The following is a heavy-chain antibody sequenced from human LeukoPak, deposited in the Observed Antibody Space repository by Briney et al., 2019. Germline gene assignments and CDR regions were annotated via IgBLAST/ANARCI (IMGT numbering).Heavy chain of an antibody. J-gene: IGHJ4*02. V-gene: IGHV1-69*13. CDR1: GGTFSSYA. D-gene: IGHD2-2*01. CDR2: IIPILGTA. Sequence: SVKVSCKASGGTFSSYAISWVRQAPGQGLEWMGGIIPILGTANYAQKFQGRVTITADESTSTAYMELSSLRSEDTAVYYCARGGDIVVVPAAYHFDYWGQGTLVTVSS. CDR3: ARGGDIVVVPAAYHFDY.